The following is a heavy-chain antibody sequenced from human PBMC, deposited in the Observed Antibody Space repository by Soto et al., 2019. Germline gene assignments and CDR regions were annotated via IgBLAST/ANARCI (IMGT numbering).Heavy chain of an antibody. CDR2: ISNSGDTI. D-gene: IGHD2-2*01. CDR1: GFTFSYYT. CDR3: ADHVPASTHYDCYDMDV. Sequence: EVQLLESGGGLVQPGGSLRLSCVASGFTFSYYTMSWVRQAPGKGLEWVSGISNSGDTIYYADSVKGRFTISRDNFKNTLYRQMNSLRADDTAVYYCADHVPASTHYDCYDMDVWGQGTTVPVSS. J-gene: IGHJ6*02. V-gene: IGHV3-23*01.